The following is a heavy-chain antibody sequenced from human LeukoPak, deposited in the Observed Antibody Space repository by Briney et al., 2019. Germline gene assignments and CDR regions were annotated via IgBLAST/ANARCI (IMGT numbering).Heavy chain of an antibody. Sequence: GGSLRLSCAASGFTFSNAWMSWVRQAPGKGLEWVGRIKSKTDGGTTDYAAPVKGRFTISRDDSKNTLYLQMNSLKTEGTAVYYCTTTSDYGGNSWYFDYWGQGTLVTVSS. CDR3: TTTSDYGGNSWYFDY. CDR1: GFTFSNAW. D-gene: IGHD4-23*01. J-gene: IGHJ4*02. V-gene: IGHV3-15*01. CDR2: IKSKTDGGTT.